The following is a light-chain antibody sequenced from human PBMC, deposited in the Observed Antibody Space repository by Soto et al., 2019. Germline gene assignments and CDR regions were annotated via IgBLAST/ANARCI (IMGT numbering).Light chain of an antibody. J-gene: IGLJ1*01. V-gene: IGLV2-14*01. CDR3: SSYTSSRTLV. Sequence: HSVLTQPASVSGSPGQSITISCTGTSSDVGGYNYVSWYQQHPGKAPKLMIYEVSNRPSGVSNRFSGSKSGNTASLTISGLQAEDEADYYCSSYTSSRTLVFGTGTKVTVL. CDR1: SSDVGGYNY. CDR2: EVS.